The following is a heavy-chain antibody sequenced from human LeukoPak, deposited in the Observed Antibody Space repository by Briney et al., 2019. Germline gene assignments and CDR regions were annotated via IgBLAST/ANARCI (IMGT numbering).Heavy chain of an antibody. CDR2: IVVGSGNT. CDR1: GFTFSTSA. V-gene: IGHV1-58*01. D-gene: IGHD3-3*01. CDR3: AAEGPHDFFDY. J-gene: IGHJ4*02. Sequence: ASVKVSCKASGFTFSTSAVQWVRQARGQRLEWIGWIVVGSGNTHYALKFQERVTITRDVSTNTAYMELSSLRSEDTAVYYCAAEGPHDFFDYWGQGTLVTVSS.